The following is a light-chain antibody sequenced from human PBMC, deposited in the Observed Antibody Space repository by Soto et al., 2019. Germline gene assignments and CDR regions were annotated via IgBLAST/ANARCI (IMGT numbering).Light chain of an antibody. J-gene: IGKJ5*01. Sequence: VMPQSPATLSWSPGERAILSCRASQSVAGSLAWYQQKPGQAPRLLIYDISTRAAAIPARFSGSGSGTDFTLTVSSLEPEDFALYYCQQRSNRITFGQGTRLEIK. V-gene: IGKV3-11*01. CDR2: DIS. CDR3: QQRSNRIT. CDR1: QSVAGS.